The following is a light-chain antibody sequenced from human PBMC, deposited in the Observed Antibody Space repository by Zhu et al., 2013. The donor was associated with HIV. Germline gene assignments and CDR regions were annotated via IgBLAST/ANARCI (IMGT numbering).Light chain of an antibody. CDR1: RLGDKY. CDR2: QDT. V-gene: IGLV3-1*01. J-gene: IGLJ2*01. CDR3: QAWDRSIAV. Sequence: SYELTQPPSVSVSPGQTARITCSGDRLGDKYACWYQQKPGQSPVLLMYQDTKRPSGIPERFSGSNSGNTATLTISGTQAMDEADYYCQAWDRSIAVFGGGTKADRP.